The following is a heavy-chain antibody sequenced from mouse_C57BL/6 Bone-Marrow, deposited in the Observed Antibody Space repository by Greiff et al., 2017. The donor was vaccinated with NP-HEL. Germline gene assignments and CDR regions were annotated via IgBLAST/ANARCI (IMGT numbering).Heavy chain of an antibody. CDR3: AKGITTVVAPYWYFDV. Sequence: EVHLVESGPGMVKPSQSLSLTCTVTCSSIPSGYDWHWIRHFPGNKLEWMGYISYSGTPNYNPSLKSRISITHDTSNHHFLLKLNSVTTEDTATYYSAKGITTVVAPYWYFDVWGTGTTVTVSS. D-gene: IGHD1-1*01. J-gene: IGHJ1*03. CDR2: ISYSGTP. CDR1: CSSIPSGYD. V-gene: IGHV3-1*01.